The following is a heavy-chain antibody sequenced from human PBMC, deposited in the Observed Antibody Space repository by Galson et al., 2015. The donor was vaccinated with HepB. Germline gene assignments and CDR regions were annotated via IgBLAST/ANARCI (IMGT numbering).Heavy chain of an antibody. Sequence: SLRLSCAASGFSFTSYGIHWVRQAPGKGLEWVTVIWYDGSNKFYADSVKGRFTISRDNSKNTLYLQMNSLRAEDTAVYYCARDLHSSSLDYWGQGTLVTVSS. D-gene: IGHD6-13*01. CDR3: ARDLHSSSLDY. J-gene: IGHJ4*02. V-gene: IGHV3-33*01. CDR1: GFSFTSYG. CDR2: IWYDGSNK.